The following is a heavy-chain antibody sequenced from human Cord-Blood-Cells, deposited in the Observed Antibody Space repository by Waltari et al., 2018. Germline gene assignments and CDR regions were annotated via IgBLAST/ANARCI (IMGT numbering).Heavy chain of an antibody. CDR2: IYSGGST. V-gene: IGHV3-53*04. CDR1: GLTVSSNY. CDR3: ARDVEYYGMDV. Sequence: EVQLVESGGGLVQPGGSLRLSCAASGLTVSSNYMRWVRQAPGKGLGWFSIIYSGGSTYYADSVKGRFTISRHNSKNTLYLQMNSLRAEDTAVYYCARDVEYYGMDVWGQGTMVTVSS. J-gene: IGHJ6*02. D-gene: IGHD1-1*01.